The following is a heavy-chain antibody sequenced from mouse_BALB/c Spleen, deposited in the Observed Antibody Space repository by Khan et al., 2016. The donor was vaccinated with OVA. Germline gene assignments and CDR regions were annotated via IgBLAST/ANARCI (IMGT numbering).Heavy chain of an antibody. CDR2: ISYGGST. D-gene: IGHD1-1*01. J-gene: IGHJ4*01. CDR1: GYSSTSDYA. Sequence: EVQLVESGPGLVKPSQSLSLTCTVTGYSSTSDYAWDWIRQFPGNKLEWMGYISYGGSTSYNPSLKSRISITRDTSKNQFFLQLNSVTTEDTATYYCERKNYYGYAMDYWGQGTSVTVSS. CDR3: ERKNYYGYAMDY. V-gene: IGHV3-2*02.